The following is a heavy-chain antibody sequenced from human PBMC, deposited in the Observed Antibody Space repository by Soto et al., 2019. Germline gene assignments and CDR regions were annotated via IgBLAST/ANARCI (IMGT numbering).Heavy chain of an antibody. J-gene: IGHJ6*03. V-gene: IGHV3-15*01. CDR2: IKSKTDGGTT. D-gene: IGHD3-10*01. Sequence: RGSLRLSCAASGFTFSNAWMSWVRQAPGKGLEWVGRIKSKTDGGTTDYAAPVKGRFTISRDDSKNTLYLQMNSLKTEDTAVYYFTTAIAWFAENYYYYMDVWGKGTTVTVSS. CDR1: GFTFSNAW. CDR3: TTAIAWFAENYYYYMDV.